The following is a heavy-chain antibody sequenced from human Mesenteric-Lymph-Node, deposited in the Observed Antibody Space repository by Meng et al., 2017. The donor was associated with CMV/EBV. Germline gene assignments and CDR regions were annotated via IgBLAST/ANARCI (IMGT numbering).Heavy chain of an antibody. CDR1: GGSISSGDYY. V-gene: IGHV4-39*07. CDR2: IYYSGST. Sequence: SETLSLTCTVSGGSISSGDYYWSWIRQPPGKGLEWIGSIYYSGSTYYNPSLKSRVTISVDTSKNQFSLKLSSVTAADTAVYYCAREQGDIVVVPAAGDAFDIWGQGTMVTVSS. D-gene: IGHD2-2*01. J-gene: IGHJ3*02. CDR3: AREQGDIVVVPAAGDAFDI.